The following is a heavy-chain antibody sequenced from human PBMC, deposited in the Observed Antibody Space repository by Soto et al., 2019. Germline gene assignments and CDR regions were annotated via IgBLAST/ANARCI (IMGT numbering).Heavy chain of an antibody. CDR3: ARGLSQITMIVVATYY. CDR2: ISYDGSNK. CDR1: GFTFSSYA. J-gene: IGHJ4*02. V-gene: IGHV3-30-3*01. D-gene: IGHD3-22*01. Sequence: HPGGSLRLSCAASGFTFSSYAMHWVRQAPGKGLEWVAVISYDGSNKYYADSVKGRFTISRDNSKNTLYLQMNSLRAEDTAVYYCARGLSQITMIVVATYYWGQGTLVTVSS.